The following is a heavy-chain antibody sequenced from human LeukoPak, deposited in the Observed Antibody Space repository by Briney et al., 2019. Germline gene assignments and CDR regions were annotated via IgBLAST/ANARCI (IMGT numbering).Heavy chain of an antibody. V-gene: IGHV1-69*06. J-gene: IGHJ6*03. CDR2: IIPIFGTA. Sequence: GASVKVSCKASGYTFTSYGISWVRQAPGQGLEWMGGIIPIFGTANYAQKFQGRVTITADKSTSTAYMELSSLRSEDTAVYYCARGSPTGYYYYYMDVWGKGTTVTVSS. CDR3: ARGSPTGYYYYYMDV. CDR1: GYTFTSYG.